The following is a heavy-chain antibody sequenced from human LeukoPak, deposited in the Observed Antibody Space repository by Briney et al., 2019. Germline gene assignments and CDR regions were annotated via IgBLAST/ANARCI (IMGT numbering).Heavy chain of an antibody. V-gene: IGHV4-38-2*01. J-gene: IGHJ4*02. Sequence: SETLSLTCAVSGYSISSGYYWGWIRQPPGKGLEWIGSIYHSGSTHYNPSLKSRVTISVDTSKKQFSLKLRSAIAADTAVYYCARNSSSWYFDYWGQGTLVTVSS. CDR3: ARNSSSWYFDY. CDR1: GYSISSGYY. D-gene: IGHD6-13*01. CDR2: IYHSGST.